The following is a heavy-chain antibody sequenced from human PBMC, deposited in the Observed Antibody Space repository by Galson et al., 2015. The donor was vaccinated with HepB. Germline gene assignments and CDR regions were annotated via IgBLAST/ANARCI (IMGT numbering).Heavy chain of an antibody. D-gene: IGHD2/OR15-2a*01. J-gene: IGHJ4*02. CDR1: GFTFSSYN. CDR3: ARNSWVDY. V-gene: IGHV3-21*01. CDR2: ISSSGTYI. Sequence: SLRLSCAASGFTFSSYNMNWARQAPGKGLEWVSSISSSGTYIYYADSVKGRFTISRDNAKSLLYLQMNSLRAEDTAVYYCARNSWVDYWGQGTLVTVSS.